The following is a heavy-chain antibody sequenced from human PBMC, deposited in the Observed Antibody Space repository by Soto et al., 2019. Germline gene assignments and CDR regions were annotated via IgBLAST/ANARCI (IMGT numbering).Heavy chain of an antibody. Sequence: QAHLAQSGAEVKKPGSSVTVSCKASVVTFNSYGISWVRQAPGQGLDWMGVIIPLYGTVNYAQKFQGRVSITADKSTSTAYMDLNSLRSDDTAVYYCARVRVIRGVITSDFGLWGQGTQVTVSS. CDR2: IIPLYGTV. CDR3: ARVRVIRGVITSDFGL. CDR1: VVTFNSYG. D-gene: IGHD3-10*01. J-gene: IGHJ4*02. V-gene: IGHV1-69*06.